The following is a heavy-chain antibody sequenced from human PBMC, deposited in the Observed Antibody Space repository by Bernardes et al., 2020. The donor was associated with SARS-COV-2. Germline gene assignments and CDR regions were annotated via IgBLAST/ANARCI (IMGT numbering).Heavy chain of an antibody. J-gene: IGHJ6*02. V-gene: IGHV3-21*01. D-gene: IGHD3-3*01. CDR2: ISSSSSYI. CDR3: ARDRVDFWSGYFPTTWYYYGMDV. Sequence: GGSLRLSCAASGFTFSSYSMNWVRQAPGKGLEWVSSISSSSSYIYYADSVKGRFTISRDNAKNSLYLQMNSLRAEDTAVYYCARDRVDFWSGYFPTTWYYYGMDVWGQGTTVTVSS. CDR1: GFTFSSYS.